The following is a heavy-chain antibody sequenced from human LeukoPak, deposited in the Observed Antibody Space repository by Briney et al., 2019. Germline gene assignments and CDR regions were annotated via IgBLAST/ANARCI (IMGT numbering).Heavy chain of an antibody. CDR1: GFAFSSYS. CDR3: ARDLGTAVAGLDLYYYYYYMDV. V-gene: IGHV3-21*01. Sequence: PGGSLRLSCAASGFAFSSYSVNWVRQAPGKGLEWVSTISDDSRFIYYADSVKGRFSISRDNAKNSLFLQMNSLRAEDTAVYYCARDLGTAVAGLDLYYYYYYMDVWGKGTTVTVSS. J-gene: IGHJ6*03. CDR2: ISDDSRFI. D-gene: IGHD6-19*01.